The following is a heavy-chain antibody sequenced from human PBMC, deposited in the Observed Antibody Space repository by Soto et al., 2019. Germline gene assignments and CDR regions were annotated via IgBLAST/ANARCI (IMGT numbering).Heavy chain of an antibody. CDR1: GFTFSDYW. V-gene: IGHV3-7*03. CDR3: VKDGGYCSSTTCYSPRNHYFDS. D-gene: IGHD2-2*01. J-gene: IGHJ4*02. CDR2: IKFDGSVK. Sequence: ILSCAASGFTFSDYWMSWVRQAPGKGPEWVANIKFDGSVKQYVDSVRGRFTISRDNSRNSLFLQMNSLRAGDTAVYYCVKDGGYCSSTTCYSPRNHYFDSWGQGTLVTVSS.